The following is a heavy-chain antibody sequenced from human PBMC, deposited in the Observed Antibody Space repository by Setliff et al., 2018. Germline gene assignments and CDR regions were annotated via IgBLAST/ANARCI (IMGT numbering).Heavy chain of an antibody. J-gene: IGHJ5*02. Sequence: ETLSLTCSVSDFSINSGYYWGWIRQSPGEGLEWIGSIYRNGNTYYNPSLKSRVTISVDTSKNKFSLKLSSVTAADTAVYYCARHLSHCTMTTCYNNWFDPWGQGTLVTVSS. D-gene: IGHD2-2*02. CDR1: DFSINSGYY. V-gene: IGHV4-38-2*01. CDR2: IYRNGNT. CDR3: ARHLSHCTMTTCYNNWFDP.